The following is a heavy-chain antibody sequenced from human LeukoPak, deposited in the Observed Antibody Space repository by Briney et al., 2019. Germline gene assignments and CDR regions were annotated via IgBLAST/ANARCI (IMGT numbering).Heavy chain of an antibody. CDR2: IYNSGST. J-gene: IGHJ4*02. CDR3: ARGGYSYGYDDDFEY. D-gene: IGHD5-18*01. CDR1: GGSISSHY. Sequence: PSETLSLTCTVSGGSISSHYWSWIRQPPGKGLEWIGYIYNSGSTNNNPSFKSRVTISVDTSKNRFSLKMTSVTAADTAVYYCARGGYSYGYDDDFEYWGQGILVTVSS. V-gene: IGHV4-59*11.